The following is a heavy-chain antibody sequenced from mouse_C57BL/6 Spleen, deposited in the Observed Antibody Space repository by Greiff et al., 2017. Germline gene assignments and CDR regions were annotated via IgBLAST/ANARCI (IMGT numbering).Heavy chain of an antibody. D-gene: IGHD1-1*01. CDR3: TRGYYYVGDFDV. CDR1: GFTFSDAW. V-gene: IGHV6-6*01. Sequence: EVKLEESGGGLVQPGGSMKLSCAASGFTFSDAWMDWVRQSPEKGLEWVAEIRNKANNHATYYAESVQGRFTISRADSKSSVYRQMNSLRAEDTGSDNCTRGYYYVGDFDVWGTGTTVTVSS. CDR2: IRNKANNHAT. J-gene: IGHJ1*03.